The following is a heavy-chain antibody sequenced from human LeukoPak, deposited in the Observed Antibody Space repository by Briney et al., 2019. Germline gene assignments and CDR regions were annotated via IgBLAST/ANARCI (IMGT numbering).Heavy chain of an antibody. CDR3: ARDRDIYCSGGSCYIGYYYMDV. Sequence: ASVTVSCTASGYTFTSYGISWVRQAPGQGLEWMGWISAYNGNTNYAQKLQGRVTMTTDTSTSTAYMELRSLRSDDTAVYYCARDRDIYCSGGSCYIGYYYMDVWGKGTTVTVSS. D-gene: IGHD2-15*01. CDR1: GYTFTSYG. J-gene: IGHJ6*03. CDR2: ISAYNGNT. V-gene: IGHV1-18*01.